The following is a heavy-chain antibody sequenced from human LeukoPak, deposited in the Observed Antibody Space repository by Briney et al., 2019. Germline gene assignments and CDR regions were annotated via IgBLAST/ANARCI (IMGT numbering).Heavy chain of an antibody. CDR1: GFTFSSYG. J-gene: IGHJ6*02. D-gene: IGHD2-15*01. Sequence: GGSLRLSCAASGFTFSSYGVHWVRQAPGKGLEWVAVIWYDGSNKYYADSVKGRFTISRDNSKTTLYLQMNSLRAEDTAVYYCARAFLRYCSGGSCYGMDVWGQGTTVTVSS. CDR3: ARAFLRYCSGGSCYGMDV. V-gene: IGHV3-33*01. CDR2: IWYDGSNK.